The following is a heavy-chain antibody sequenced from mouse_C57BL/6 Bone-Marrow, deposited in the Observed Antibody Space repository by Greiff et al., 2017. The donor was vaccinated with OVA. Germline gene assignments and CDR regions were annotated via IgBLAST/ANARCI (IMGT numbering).Heavy chain of an antibody. CDR3: AFITTVVATDAMDY. Sequence: VQLQQSGAELVRPGTSVKLSCKASGYTFTSYWMHWVKQRPGQGLEWIGVIDPSDSYTNYNQKFKGKATLTVDTSSSTAYMQLRSLTSEDSAVYYCAFITTVVATDAMDYWGQGTSVTVSS. CDR2: IDPSDSYT. D-gene: IGHD1-1*01. J-gene: IGHJ4*01. V-gene: IGHV1-59*01. CDR1: GYTFTSYW.